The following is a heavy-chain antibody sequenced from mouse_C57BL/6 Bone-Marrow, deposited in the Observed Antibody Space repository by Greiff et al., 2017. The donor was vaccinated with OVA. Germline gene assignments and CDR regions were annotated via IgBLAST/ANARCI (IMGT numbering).Heavy chain of an antibody. CDR3: ARGGYYDYDGGAWSAY. J-gene: IGHJ3*01. V-gene: IGHV1-18*01. CDR2: INSNNGGT. D-gene: IGHD2-4*01. CDR1: GYTFTDYN. Sequence: EVQLQQSGPELAKPGASVKIPCKASGYTFTDYNMDWVKQSHGKSLEWIGDINSNNGGTIYNQKFKGKATLTVDKSSSTAYMELRSLTSEDTAVYYCARGGYYDYDGGAWSAYWGQGTLVTVSA.